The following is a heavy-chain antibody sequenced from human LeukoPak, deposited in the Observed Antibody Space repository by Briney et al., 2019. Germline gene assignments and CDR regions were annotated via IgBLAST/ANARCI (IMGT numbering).Heavy chain of an antibody. CDR3: AKVTFSWVDYDYVCGPVDY. CDR1: GFTFSSYA. D-gene: IGHD3-16*01. V-gene: IGHV3-23*01. CDR2: ISGSGGST. Sequence: AGSLSLSCAASGFTFSSYAMSWVRQAPGKGLEWVSAISGSGGSTYYADSVKGRFTISRDKSKNTLYLQMNSLTAEDTAVYYCAKVTFSWVDYDYVCGPVDYWGQGTLVTVSS. J-gene: IGHJ4*02.